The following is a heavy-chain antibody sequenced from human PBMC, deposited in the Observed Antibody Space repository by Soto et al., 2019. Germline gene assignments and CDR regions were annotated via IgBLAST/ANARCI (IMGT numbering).Heavy chain of an antibody. V-gene: IGHV4-31*03. CDR2: IYHIGSP. CDR1: GRPVSSGGSY. J-gene: IGHJ5*02. D-gene: IGHD3-22*01. Sequence: SETLSLTCTVSGRPVSSGGSYWTWIRQHPGRGLEWIGYIYHIGSPYYNPSLENRVTISLDTSKNQFSLNLTSVTAADTAIYYCVRDRALDSSGHWFDTWGQGTLVTVCS. CDR3: VRDRALDSSGHWFDT.